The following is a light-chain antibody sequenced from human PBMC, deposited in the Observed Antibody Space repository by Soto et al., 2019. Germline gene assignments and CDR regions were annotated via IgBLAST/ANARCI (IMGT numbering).Light chain of an antibody. V-gene: IGLV2-14*01. CDR1: SSDVGGYNY. CDR3: SSYTSTSTPCV. Sequence: ALAQPASVSGSPGQSITISCTGTSSDVGGYNYVSWYQLHPGKAPKLIIYEVSHRPSGASNHFSGYKSGNTASLTISGLQAEDEADYYCSSYTSTSTPCVFGTGTKVT. CDR2: EVS. J-gene: IGLJ1*01.